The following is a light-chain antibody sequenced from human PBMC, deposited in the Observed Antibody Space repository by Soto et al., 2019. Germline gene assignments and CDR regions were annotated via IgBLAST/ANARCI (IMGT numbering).Light chain of an antibody. CDR1: SSDVGGYRF. V-gene: IGLV2-14*01. CDR3: SSKSIGTTPML. Sequence: QSALTQPASVSGSPGQSITISCTGTSSDVGGYRFVSWYQHHPGKAPKLILYEVNNRPSGVSSRFSGSKSGNTASLTISGLQPEDESHYYCSSKSIGTTPMLFGGGTKLTVL. CDR2: EVN. J-gene: IGLJ2*01.